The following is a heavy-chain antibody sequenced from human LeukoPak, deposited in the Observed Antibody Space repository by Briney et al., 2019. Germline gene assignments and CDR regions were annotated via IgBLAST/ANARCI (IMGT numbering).Heavy chain of an antibody. D-gene: IGHD1-26*01. CDR2: IKSKTDGGTT. Sequence: GGSLRLSCAASGFTFSNAWMSWVRQAPGKGLEWVGRIKSKTDGGTTDYAAPVKGRFTISRDDSKNTLYLQMNSLKTEDTAVYYCTTGGDFSGSYYYFQHWGQGTLVTVSS. CDR3: TTGGDFSGSYYYFQH. V-gene: IGHV3-15*01. CDR1: GFTFSNAW. J-gene: IGHJ1*01.